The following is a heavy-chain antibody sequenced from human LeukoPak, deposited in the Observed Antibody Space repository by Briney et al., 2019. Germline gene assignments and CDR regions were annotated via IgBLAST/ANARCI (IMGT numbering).Heavy chain of an antibody. D-gene: IGHD7-27*01. Sequence: SQTLSFTCAISGDSVSSNSAAWNWFRQSPSRGLEWQGRTYYRSKWYNDYAVSVKSRITINADTSKNQFSLQLSSVTPEDTAVYYCAGGTGVFDCWGQGTLVIVSS. CDR2: TYYRSKWYN. CDR1: GDSVSSNSAA. CDR3: AGGTGVFDC. J-gene: IGHJ4*02. V-gene: IGHV6-1*01.